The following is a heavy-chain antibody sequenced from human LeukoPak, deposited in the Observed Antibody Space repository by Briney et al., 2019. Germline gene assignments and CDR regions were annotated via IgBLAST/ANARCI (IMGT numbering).Heavy chain of an antibody. J-gene: IGHJ4*02. V-gene: IGHV3-23*01. Sequence: GGSLRLSCAASGFTFSNYYMSWVRQAPGKGLEWVSGISSGGANTYYADSVKGRFTISRDNSKNTLYLQMNSLRAEDTAVYYCAKGPAKGWPDYFDYWGQGTLVTVSS. CDR3: AKGPAKGWPDYFDY. D-gene: IGHD2-15*01. CDR1: GFTFSNYY. CDR2: ISSGGANT.